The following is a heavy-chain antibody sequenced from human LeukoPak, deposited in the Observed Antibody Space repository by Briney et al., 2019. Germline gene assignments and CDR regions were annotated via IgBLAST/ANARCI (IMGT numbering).Heavy chain of an antibody. V-gene: IGHV4-30-2*01. Sequence: PSETLSLTCAVSGGSISSGGYYWSWIRQPPGKGLEWIGYIYHSGSTYYNPSLKSRVTISVDRSKNQFSLKLSSVTAADTAVYYCAREHSSSWDQFDYWGQGTLVTVSS. CDR2: IYHSGST. CDR1: GGSISSGGYY. CDR3: AREHSSSWDQFDY. D-gene: IGHD6-13*01. J-gene: IGHJ4*02.